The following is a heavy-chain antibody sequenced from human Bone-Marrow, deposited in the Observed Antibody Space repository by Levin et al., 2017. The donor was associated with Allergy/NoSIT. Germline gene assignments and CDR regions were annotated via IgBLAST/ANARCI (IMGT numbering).Heavy chain of an antibody. Sequence: AGGSLRLSCAASGFSLDDYAMHWVRQAPGKGLEWVSDISWNSGTINYADSVKGRFTISRDNAKNSLYLQMNNLRTEDTALYYCAKDATAAAAGSNYFDYWGQGTLVTVSS. J-gene: IGHJ4*02. CDR2: ISWNSGTI. CDR1: GFSLDDYA. CDR3: AKDATAAAAGSNYFDY. D-gene: IGHD6-13*01. V-gene: IGHV3-9*01.